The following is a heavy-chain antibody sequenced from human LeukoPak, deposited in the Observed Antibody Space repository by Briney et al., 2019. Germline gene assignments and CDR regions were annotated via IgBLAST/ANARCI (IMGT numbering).Heavy chain of an antibody. V-gene: IGHV4-59*01. D-gene: IGHD3-22*01. CDR1: GGSISRYY. CDR3: ARVGGYEGFDY. Sequence: PSETLSLTRTVSGGSISRYYWSWIRQPPGKGLEWIGYIYYSGSTNYNPSLKSRVTISVDTSKNQFSLKLSSVTAADTAVYYCARVGGYEGFDYWGQGTLVTVSS. CDR2: IYYSGST. J-gene: IGHJ4*02.